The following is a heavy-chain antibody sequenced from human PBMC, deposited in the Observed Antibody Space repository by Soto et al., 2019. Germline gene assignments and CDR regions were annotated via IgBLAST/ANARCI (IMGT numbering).Heavy chain of an antibody. Sequence: SVKVSCKASGYTFTSYGISWVRQAPGQGLEWMGWISAYNGNTNYAQKLQGRVTMTTDTSTSTAYMELRSLRSDDTAVYYCARAYRLGEAGDPRYYYYGMDVWAQGTTVPVSS. V-gene: IGHV1-18*01. CDR2: ISAYNGNT. CDR3: ARAYRLGEAGDPRYYYYGMDV. D-gene: IGHD4-17*01. CDR1: GYTFTSYG. J-gene: IGHJ6*02.